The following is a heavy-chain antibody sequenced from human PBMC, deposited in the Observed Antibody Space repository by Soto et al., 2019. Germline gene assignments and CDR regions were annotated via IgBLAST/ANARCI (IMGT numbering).Heavy chain of an antibody. J-gene: IGHJ4*02. CDR1: SGSLTDHY. Sequence: PSETLSLTCAVFSGSLTDHYWTWIRQSPEKGLEWIGEIHPNGSTDYNPSLKSRVSISIDPSKMQFSLRLNSVTAADTAVYYCATGYYESSDYFVGSPIFDYWGQGSLVT. CDR3: ATGYYESSDYFVGSPIFDY. D-gene: IGHD3-22*01. V-gene: IGHV4-34*01. CDR2: IHPNGST.